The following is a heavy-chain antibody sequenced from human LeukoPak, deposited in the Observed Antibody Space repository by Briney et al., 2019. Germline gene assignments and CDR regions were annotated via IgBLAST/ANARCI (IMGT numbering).Heavy chain of an antibody. CDR3: RAVPPTGEA. V-gene: IGHV4-39*01. Sequence: SETLSLTCTVSGGSISSSSYYWGWIRQPPGKGLEWIGSIYYSGSTYYNPSLKSRVTISVDTSKNQFSLKLSSVTAADTAVYYCRAVPPTGEAWGQGTLVTVSS. CDR1: GGSISSSSYY. CDR2: IYYSGST. J-gene: IGHJ5*02. D-gene: IGHD2-2*01.